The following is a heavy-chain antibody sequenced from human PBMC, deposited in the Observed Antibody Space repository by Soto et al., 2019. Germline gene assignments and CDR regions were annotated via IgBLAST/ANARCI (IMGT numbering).Heavy chain of an antibody. CDR2: ISSSSSTI. V-gene: IGHV3-48*02. D-gene: IGHD3-10*01. J-gene: IGHJ5*02. CDR3: ARGVYKYYYGSGSYDVYNWFDP. CDR1: GFTFSSYS. Sequence: GGSLRLSCAASGFTFSSYSMNWVRQAPGKGLEWVSYISSSSSTIYYADSVKGRFTISRDNAKNSLYLQMNSLRDEDTAVYYCARGVYKYYYGSGSYDVYNWFDPWGQGTLVTVSS.